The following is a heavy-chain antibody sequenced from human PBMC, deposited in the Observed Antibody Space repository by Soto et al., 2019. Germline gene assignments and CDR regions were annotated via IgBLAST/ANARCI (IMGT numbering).Heavy chain of an antibody. CDR3: VKHVLPGGADV. V-gene: IGHV3-21*04. CDR2: ISSSSSYI. J-gene: IGHJ6*02. Sequence: PGGSLRLSCAASGFTFSSYSMNWVRQAPGKGLEWVSSISSSSSYIYYADSVKGRFTISRDNAKNSLYLQMNTLRPEDTAFYYCVKHVLPGGADVWGQGIKVTVSS. D-gene: IGHD3-10*01. CDR1: GFTFSSYS.